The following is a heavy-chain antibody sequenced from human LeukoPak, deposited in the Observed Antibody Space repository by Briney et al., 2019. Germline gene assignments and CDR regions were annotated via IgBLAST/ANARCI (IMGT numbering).Heavy chain of an antibody. V-gene: IGHV1-2*04. CDR2: INPNSGGT. D-gene: IGHD6-13*01. CDR3: ARDRSPYSSSWLFDY. J-gene: IGHJ4*02. CDR1: GYTFTGYY. Sequence: GASVKVSCKASGYTFTGYYMHWVRQAPGQGLEWMRWINPNSGGTNYAQKFQGWVTVTRDTSISTAYMELSRLRSDDTAVYYCARDRSPYSSSWLFDYWGQGTLVTVPS.